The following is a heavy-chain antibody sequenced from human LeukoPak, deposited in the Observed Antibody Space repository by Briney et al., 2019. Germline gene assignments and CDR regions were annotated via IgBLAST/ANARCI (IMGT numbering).Heavy chain of an antibody. CDR3: ARDFYDFWSGSIRFDP. D-gene: IGHD3-3*01. CDR1: GFTFSDYY. V-gene: IGHV3-11*04. CDR2: ISSSSNTI. Sequence: GGSLRLSCAASGFTFSDYYMSWIRQAPGKGLEWVSYISSSSNTIYYADSVKGRFTISRDNAKNSLYLQMNSLRAEDTAVYYCARDFYDFWSGSIRFDPWGQGTLVTVSS. J-gene: IGHJ5*02.